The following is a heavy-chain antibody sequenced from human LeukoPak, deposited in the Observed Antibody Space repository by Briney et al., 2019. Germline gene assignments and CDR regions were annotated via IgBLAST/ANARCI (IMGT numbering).Heavy chain of an antibody. D-gene: IGHD1-1*01. CDR1: GFTVSSNY. CDR2: IYRGGST. V-gene: IGHV3-66*01. J-gene: IGHJ4*02. Sequence: PGGSRRLSCAASGFTVSSNYVSWVRQAPEKGVEWVSTIYRGGSTYYADSVKGRFTISRDNSKNTVYLQINTLRVEDTAVYYCARGGLETAVKYFFDYWGQGTLITVSS. CDR3: ARGGLETAVKYFFDY.